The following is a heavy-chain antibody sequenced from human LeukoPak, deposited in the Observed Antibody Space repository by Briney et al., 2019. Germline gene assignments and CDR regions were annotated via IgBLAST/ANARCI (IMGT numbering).Heavy chain of an antibody. CDR3: ARDRRPRAVAGAYISYGMDV. J-gene: IGHJ6*02. CDR2: VNPYGTS. CDR1: GGSTNNYF. V-gene: IGHV4-4*07. Sequence: SETLSLTCSVSGGSTNNYFWSWIRQSAGKGLEWIGRVNPYGTSNYNPSLKSRVTMSVDTSKNLVSLRLTSLTAADMAVYYCARDRRPRAVAGAYISYGMDVWGRGTTVTVSS. D-gene: IGHD6-19*01.